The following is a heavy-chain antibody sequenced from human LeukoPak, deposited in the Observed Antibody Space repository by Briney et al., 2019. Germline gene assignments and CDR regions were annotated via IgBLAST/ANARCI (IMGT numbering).Heavy chain of an antibody. J-gene: IGHJ4*02. D-gene: IGHD2-2*02. CDR1: GFTFSSYA. V-gene: IGHV3-23*01. Sequence: PGGSLRLSCAASGFTFSSYAMSWVRQAPGKGLEWVSAISGSGGSTYYADSVKGRFTISRDNSKNTLYLQMNSLRAEDTAVYYCASLHRYCSSTSCYTGHFDYWGQGTLVTVSS. CDR2: ISGSGGST. CDR3: ASLHRYCSSTSCYTGHFDY.